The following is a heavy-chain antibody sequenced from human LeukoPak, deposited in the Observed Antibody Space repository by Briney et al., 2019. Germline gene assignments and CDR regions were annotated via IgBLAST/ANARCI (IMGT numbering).Heavy chain of an antibody. CDR2: IIPIFGTA. Sequence: SVKVSCKASGGSFSSYAISWVRQAPGQGLEWMGGIIPIFGTANYAQKFQGRVTITADESTSTAYMELSSLRSEDTAVYYCASWGEPYNWFDPWGQGTLVTVSS. CDR3: ASWGEPYNWFDP. V-gene: IGHV1-69*13. CDR1: GGSFSSYA. J-gene: IGHJ5*02. D-gene: IGHD3-16*01.